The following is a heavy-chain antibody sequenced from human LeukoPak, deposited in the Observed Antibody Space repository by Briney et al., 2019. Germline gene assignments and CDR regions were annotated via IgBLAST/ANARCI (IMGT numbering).Heavy chain of an antibody. D-gene: IGHD2-2*02. J-gene: IGHJ3*02. Sequence: QPGRSLRLSCTASGFTFGDYAMSWVRQAPGKGLEWVSAISGSGGSTYYADSVKGRFTISRDNSKNTLYLQMNSLRAEDTAVYYCAKDQYQLLYLDAFDTWGQGTMVTVSS. CDR2: ISGSGGST. CDR3: AKDQYQLLYLDAFDT. CDR1: GFTFGDYA. V-gene: IGHV3-23*01.